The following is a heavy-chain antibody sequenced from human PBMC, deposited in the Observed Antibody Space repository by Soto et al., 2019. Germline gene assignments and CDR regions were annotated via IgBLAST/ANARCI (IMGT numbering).Heavy chain of an antibody. D-gene: IGHD6-13*01. CDR1: GFTFSSYG. Sequence: GGSLRLSCAASGFTFSSYGMHWVRQAPGKGLEWVAVIWYDGSNKYYADSVKGRFTISRDNSKNTLYLQMNSLRAEDTAVYYCARDPELRSPYSSRGGFDYWGQGTLVTVSS. V-gene: IGHV3-33*01. CDR2: IWYDGSNK. CDR3: ARDPELRSPYSSRGGFDY. J-gene: IGHJ4*02.